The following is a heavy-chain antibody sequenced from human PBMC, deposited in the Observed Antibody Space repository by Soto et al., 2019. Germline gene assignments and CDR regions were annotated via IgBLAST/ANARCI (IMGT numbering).Heavy chain of an antibody. CDR3: AREVNDYYYYGMDV. CDR2: INPNSGGT. V-gene: IGHV1-2*04. CDR1: GYTFTGYY. J-gene: IGHJ6*02. D-gene: IGHD1-1*01. Sequence: EASVKVSCKASGYTFTGYYMHWVRQAPGQGLEWMGWINPNSGGTNYAQKFQGWVTMTRDTSISTAYMELSRLRSDDTAVYYCAREVNDYYYYGMDVWGQGTTVTVSS.